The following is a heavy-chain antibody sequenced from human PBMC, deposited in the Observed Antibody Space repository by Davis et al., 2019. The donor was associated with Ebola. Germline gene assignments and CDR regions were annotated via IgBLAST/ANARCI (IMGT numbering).Heavy chain of an antibody. Sequence: GESLKISCAASGFTFTDSNMNWVRQAPGKGLEWVSSITSRNTIFYADSVKGRFTISRDNPKNSLFLQMNSLKIEDTAVYYCARYSGSYRDFWGQGTLVTVSS. CDR2: ITSRNTI. J-gene: IGHJ4*02. V-gene: IGHV3-69-1*01. D-gene: IGHD1-26*01. CDR1: GFTFTDSN. CDR3: ARYSGSYRDF.